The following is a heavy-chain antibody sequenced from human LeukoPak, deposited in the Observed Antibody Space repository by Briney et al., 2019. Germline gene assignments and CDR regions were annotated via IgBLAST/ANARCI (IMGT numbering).Heavy chain of an antibody. J-gene: IGHJ4*02. CDR1: GGSIRSYY. Sequence: SETLSLTCTVSGGSIRSYYWSWIWQPPGKGLEWIGYIYYSGSTNYNPSLKSRVTISVDTSKRQFSLKLSSVTDADTAVYYCAREGSYGYVGLFEYWGQGILSTVSS. D-gene: IGHD5-18*01. CDR3: AREGSYGYVGLFEY. CDR2: IYYSGST. V-gene: IGHV4-59*01.